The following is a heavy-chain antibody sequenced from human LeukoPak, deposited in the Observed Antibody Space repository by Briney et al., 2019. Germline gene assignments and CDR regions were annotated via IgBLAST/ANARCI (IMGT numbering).Heavy chain of an antibody. V-gene: IGHV1-18*04. J-gene: IGHJ4*02. CDR3: PWTTRAAASTMFGF. Sequence: ASVKVSCKASGYTFTSYVVSWVRQAPGQGLEWMGWISPYNGDTNYAQKLQGRVTMTTDTSTSTAYMELRRQRSNDTDVYLCPWTTRAAASTMFGFWGQGTLVTVFS. D-gene: IGHD6-13*01. CDR1: GYTFTSYV. CDR2: ISPYNGDT.